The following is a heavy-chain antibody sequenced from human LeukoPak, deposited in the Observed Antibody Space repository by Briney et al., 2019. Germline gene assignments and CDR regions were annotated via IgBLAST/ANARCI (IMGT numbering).Heavy chain of an antibody. CDR1: GFTFSSYW. CDR3: ARVVPNWGHEGNWYFDL. J-gene: IGHJ2*01. CDR2: RKQGGSEK. Sequence: GGSLRLSCAASGFTFSSYWMSWVRQAPGKGLEWVANRKQGGSEKYYVDSVKGRFTISRDNAKNSLYLQMNSLRAEDTAVYYCARVVPNWGHEGNWYFDLWGRGTLVTVSS. D-gene: IGHD7-27*01. V-gene: IGHV3-7*01.